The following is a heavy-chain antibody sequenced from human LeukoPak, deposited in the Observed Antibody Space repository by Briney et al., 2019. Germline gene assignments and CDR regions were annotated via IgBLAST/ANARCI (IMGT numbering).Heavy chain of an antibody. CDR2: ISYDGSDK. Sequence: WGSLCLTCAGSGFNISSYGIHRGRQAPGKGLEWVALISYDGSDKYYVDSVKGRFTISRDNTKNTVFLQMNSLRVEDTAVYYCAKGAAAQGSSDYWGQGTLVTVSS. J-gene: IGHJ4*02. V-gene: IGHV3-30*18. D-gene: IGHD6-25*01. CDR1: GFNISSYG. CDR3: AKGAAAQGSSDY.